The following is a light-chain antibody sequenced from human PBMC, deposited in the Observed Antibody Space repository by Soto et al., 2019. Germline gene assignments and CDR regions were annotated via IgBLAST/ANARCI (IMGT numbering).Light chain of an antibody. CDR1: PGVRNS. Sequence: ETVSTQSPATLSLSPGERATLSCRASPGVRNSLAWYQQRPGQAPRLLIYDVSHRATGIPARFSGSGSGTDFTLTISSLEPEDFAVYYCQQHSNWPWAFGPGTKVDIK. CDR2: DVS. CDR3: QQHSNWPWA. V-gene: IGKV3-11*01. J-gene: IGKJ1*01.